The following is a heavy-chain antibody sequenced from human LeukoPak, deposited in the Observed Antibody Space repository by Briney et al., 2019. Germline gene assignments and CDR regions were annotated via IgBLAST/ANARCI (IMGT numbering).Heavy chain of an antibody. D-gene: IGHD3-3*01. J-gene: IGHJ5*02. CDR1: GGSISSSAYY. V-gene: IGHV4-39*07. CDR3: ARFWKTTLLGVPFGFDP. Sequence: PSETLSLTCSVSGGSISSSAYYWGWIRQPPGQGLEWIGSIYYSGNTYYNPSLKSPVTISIDTSKNQFSLRLSSVTAADTAVYYCARFWKTTLLGVPFGFDPWGQGTLVTVSS. CDR2: IYYSGNT.